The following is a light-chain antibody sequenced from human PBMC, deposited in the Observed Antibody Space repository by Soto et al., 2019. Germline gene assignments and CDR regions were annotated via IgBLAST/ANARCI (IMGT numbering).Light chain of an antibody. Sequence: VLTQSPGTLSLSPGERATLSCRSSESVSSSFLTWYQQKPAQAPRLLIYGASNRATGIPARFSGSGPGTDFTLTISNLEPEDFAVYYCQQHSHWPPWTLGQGTKVDI. V-gene: IGKV3D-11*02. CDR2: GAS. J-gene: IGKJ1*01. CDR3: QQHSHWPPWT. CDR1: ESVSSSF.